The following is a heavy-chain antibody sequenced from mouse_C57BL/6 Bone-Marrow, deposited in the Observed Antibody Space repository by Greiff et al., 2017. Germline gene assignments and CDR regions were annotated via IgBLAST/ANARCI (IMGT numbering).Heavy chain of an antibody. Sequence: VQLQQSGAELVRPGASVKLSCTASGFNFKDDYMHWVKQRPEQGLEWIGWIDPENGDTEYASKFQGKATITADTSSNTAYLQLSSLTSEDTAVYYCTRDGGFAYWGQGTLVTVSA. J-gene: IGHJ3*01. D-gene: IGHD3-3*01. V-gene: IGHV14-4*01. CDR1: GFNFKDDY. CDR2: IDPENGDT. CDR3: TRDGGFAY.